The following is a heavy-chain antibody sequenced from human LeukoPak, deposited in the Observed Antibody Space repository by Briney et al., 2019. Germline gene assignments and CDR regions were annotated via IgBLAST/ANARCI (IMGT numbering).Heavy chain of an antibody. Sequence: PGGSLRLSCAASGFSFSSYSMNWVRQAPGKGLEWVSTITSSSSHIYYADPVKGRFTISRDNAKNSLYLQMNSPRAEDTAVYYCAKGCSDGVCYRDYWGQGTPVTVSS. CDR1: GFSFSSYS. CDR3: AKGCSDGVCYRDY. CDR2: ITSSSSHI. V-gene: IGHV3-21*01. D-gene: IGHD2-8*01. J-gene: IGHJ4*02.